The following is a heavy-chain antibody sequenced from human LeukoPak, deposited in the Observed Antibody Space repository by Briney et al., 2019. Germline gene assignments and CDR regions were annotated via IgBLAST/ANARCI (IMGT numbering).Heavy chain of an antibody. CDR3: ARGAYYYED. V-gene: IGHV3-48*01. Sequence: GGSLRLSCAASGFTFGSHSMNWVRQAPGKGLEWVSYISSSSSTIYYADSVKGRFTISRDNAKNSLYLQMNSLRAEDTAVYYCARGAYYYEDWGQGTLVTVSS. CDR1: GFTFGSHS. CDR2: ISSSSSTI. D-gene: IGHD3-22*01. J-gene: IGHJ4*02.